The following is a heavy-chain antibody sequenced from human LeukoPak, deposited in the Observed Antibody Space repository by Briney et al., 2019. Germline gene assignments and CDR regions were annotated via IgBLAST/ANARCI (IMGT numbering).Heavy chain of an antibody. Sequence: GGSLRLSCAASAFTFSSYSMNWLRQAPGKGLEWVSSISSSSSYIYYADSVKGRFTISRDNAKNSLYLQMNSPRAEDTAVYYCARESTSIPSIWGQGTMVTVSS. J-gene: IGHJ3*02. CDR1: AFTFSSYS. D-gene: IGHD2-21*01. CDR2: ISSSSSYI. CDR3: ARESTSIPSI. V-gene: IGHV3-21*01.